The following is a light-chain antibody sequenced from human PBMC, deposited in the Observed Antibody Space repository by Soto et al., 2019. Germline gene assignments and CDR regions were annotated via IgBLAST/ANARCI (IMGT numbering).Light chain of an antibody. J-gene: IGLJ1*01. CDR3: SSYTSSSTFPYV. Sequence: QSVLTQPASVSGSPGQSSTISCTGTSSDVGGYNYVSWYQQHPGKAPKLMIYEVSNRPSGASNRFSGSKSGNTASLTISGLQAEDEADYYCSSYTSSSTFPYVFGTGTKVTVL. CDR1: SSDVGGYNY. V-gene: IGLV2-14*01. CDR2: EVS.